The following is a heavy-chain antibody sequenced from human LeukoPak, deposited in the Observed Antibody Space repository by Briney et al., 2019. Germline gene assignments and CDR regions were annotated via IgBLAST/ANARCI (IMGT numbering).Heavy chain of an antibody. J-gene: IGHJ6*02. Sequence: PSQTLSLTCTVSGGSISSGSYYWSWIRQPAGKGLEWIGRIYTSGSTNYNPSLKSRVTISVDTSKNQFSLKLSSVTAADTAVYYCARDFPPTNYYGSGSASLYGMDVWGQGTTVTVSS. CDR3: ARDFPPTNYYGSGSASLYGMDV. V-gene: IGHV4-61*02. CDR2: IYTSGST. D-gene: IGHD3-10*01. CDR1: GGSISSGSYY.